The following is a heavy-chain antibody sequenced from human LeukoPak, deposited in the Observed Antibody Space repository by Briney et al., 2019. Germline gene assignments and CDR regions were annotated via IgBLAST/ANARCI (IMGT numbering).Heavy chain of an antibody. D-gene: IGHD3-22*01. J-gene: IGHJ3*02. CDR1: GYTFTSYG. V-gene: IGHV1-18*01. Sequence: GASVKVSCKASGYTFTSYGISWVRQAPGQGLEWMGWISAYNGNTNYAQKLQGRVTMTTDTSTSTAYMELRSLRSDDTAVYYCVRDYYDSSGYSHDAFDIWGQGTMVTVSS. CDR2: ISAYNGNT. CDR3: VRDYYDSSGYSHDAFDI.